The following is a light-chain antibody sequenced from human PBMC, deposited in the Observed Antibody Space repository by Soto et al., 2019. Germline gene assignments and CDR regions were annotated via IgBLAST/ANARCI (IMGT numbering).Light chain of an antibody. V-gene: IGKV1-5*03. CDR1: QSISSW. CDR3: QQYNTYVFT. J-gene: IGKJ3*01. CDR2: KAS. Sequence: DIQMTQSPSTLSASVRERVTITCRASQSISSWLAWYQQKPGKAPKLLIYKASSLESGVPSRFSGSGSGTEFTLTISSLKPDDFATYYCQQYNTYVFTFGPGTKVDIK.